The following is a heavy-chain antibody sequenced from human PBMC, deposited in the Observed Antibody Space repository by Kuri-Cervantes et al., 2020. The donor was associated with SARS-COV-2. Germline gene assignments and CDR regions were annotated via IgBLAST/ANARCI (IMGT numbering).Heavy chain of an antibody. CDR2: INHSGST. V-gene: IGHV4-34*01. J-gene: IGHJ4*02. D-gene: IGHD4-11*01. Sequence: ESLKISSAVYGGSFSGYYWSWIRQPPGKGLEWIGEINHSGSTNYNPSLKSRVTISVDTSKNQFSLKLSSVTAADTAVYYCARAGVRVLIDLYSNPGFDYWGQGTLVTVSS. CDR1: GGSFSGYY. CDR3: ARAGVRVLIDLYSNPGFDY.